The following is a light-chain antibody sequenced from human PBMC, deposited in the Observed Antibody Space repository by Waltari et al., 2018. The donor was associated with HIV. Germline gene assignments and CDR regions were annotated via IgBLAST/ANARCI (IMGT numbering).Light chain of an antibody. CDR1: SSDVGGYDS. J-gene: IGLJ3*02. V-gene: IGLV2-11*01. CDR2: EVI. CDR3: CAYAGTYTYVL. Sequence: QSALTQPRSVSGSPGQSVTISCTGTSSDVGGYDSVSWYLQHPGKVPKLIIYEVIKRPSGVPDRCSGSKSGNTASLTISGLQTEDEADYCCCAYAGTYTYVLFGGGTKLTVL.